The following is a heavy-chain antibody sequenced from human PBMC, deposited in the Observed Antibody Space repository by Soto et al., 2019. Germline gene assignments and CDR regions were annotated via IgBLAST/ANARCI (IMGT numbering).Heavy chain of an antibody. CDR1: GGSVRGYY. Sequence: SETLSLTGAVYGGSVRGYYWSWIRQPPGKGLEWIGEINHSGSTNYNPSLKSRVTISVDTSKNQFSLKLSSVTAADTAVYYCAREWGSGSPLDYWGQGTLVTV. V-gene: IGHV4-34*01. D-gene: IGHD3-10*01. J-gene: IGHJ4*02. CDR2: INHSGST. CDR3: AREWGSGSPLDY.